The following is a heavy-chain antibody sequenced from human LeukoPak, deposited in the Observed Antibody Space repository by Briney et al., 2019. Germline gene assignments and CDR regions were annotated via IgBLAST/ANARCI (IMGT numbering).Heavy chain of an antibody. CDR3: ARDSYGSGSYYPYYFDY. CDR1: GGSISSYY. D-gene: IGHD3-10*01. V-gene: IGHV4-4*07. CDR2: IYSSGNT. Sequence: SETLSLTCTVSGGSISSYYWNWIRQPAGEGLEWIGRIYSSGNTNYNPSLKSRVTISVDTSRNQFSLKLTSVTAADTAVYYCARDSYGSGSYYPYYFDYWGQGTLVTVSS. J-gene: IGHJ4*02.